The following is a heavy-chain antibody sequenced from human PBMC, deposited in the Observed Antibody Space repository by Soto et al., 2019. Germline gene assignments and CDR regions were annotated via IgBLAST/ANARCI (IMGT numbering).Heavy chain of an antibody. CDR2: PHYSGTT. V-gene: IGHV4-59*01. Sequence: ASESPSLTCTVSIGSLSTYYWGWIRQPPGKGLEWIGYPHYSGTTHYNPSLKSRVTTSVDTSKNQFSLRLSSVTAADTAIYYCAGSYGNAWYTYWGQGTLVTVSS. J-gene: IGHJ4*01. D-gene: IGHD6-13*01. CDR1: IGSLSTYY. CDR3: AGSYGNAWYTY.